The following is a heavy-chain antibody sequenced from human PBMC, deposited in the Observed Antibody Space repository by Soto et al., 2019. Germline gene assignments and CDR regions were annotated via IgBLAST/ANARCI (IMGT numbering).Heavy chain of an antibody. V-gene: IGHV3-15*07. J-gene: IGHJ6*02. CDR2: IKSKTDGGTT. CDR3: TTDPYDSSGYYSSHYYYGMDV. D-gene: IGHD3-22*01. CDR1: GFAFSNAW. Sequence: GGSLRLSCAASGFAFSNAWMNWVRQAPGKGLEWVGRIKSKTDGGTTDYAAPVKGRFTISRDDSKNTLYLQMNSLKTEDTAVYYCTTDPYDSSGYYSSHYYYGMDVWGQGTTVTVSS.